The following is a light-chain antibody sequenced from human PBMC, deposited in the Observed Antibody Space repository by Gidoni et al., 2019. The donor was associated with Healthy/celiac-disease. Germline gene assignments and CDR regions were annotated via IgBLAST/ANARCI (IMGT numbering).Light chain of an antibody. J-gene: IGKJ1*01. Sequence: QMDPSPSTLSASVGDRVTITCRASQSISSWLAWYQQKPGKAPKLLIYDASSLESGVPSRFSGSGSGTEFTLTISSLQPDDFATYYCQQYNSYWTFGQGTKVEIK. CDR1: QSISSW. CDR2: DAS. CDR3: QQYNSYWT. V-gene: IGKV1-5*01.